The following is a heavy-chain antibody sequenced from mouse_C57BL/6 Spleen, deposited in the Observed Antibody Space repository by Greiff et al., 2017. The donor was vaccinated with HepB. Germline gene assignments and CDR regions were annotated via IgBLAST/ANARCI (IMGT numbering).Heavy chain of an antibody. J-gene: IGHJ2*01. CDR2: IYPGDGDT. V-gene: IGHV1-82*01. CDR3: ARSDSNYLEFDY. CDR1: GYAFSSSW. D-gene: IGHD2-5*01. Sequence: VQLQQSGPELVKPGASVKISCKASGYAFSSSWMNWVKQRPGKGLEWIGRIYPGDGDTNYNGKFKGKATLTADKSSSTAYMQLSSLTSEDSAVYSCARSDSNYLEFDYWGQGTTLTVSS.